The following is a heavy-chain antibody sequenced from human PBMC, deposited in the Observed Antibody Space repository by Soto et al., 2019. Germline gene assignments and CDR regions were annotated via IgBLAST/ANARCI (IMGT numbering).Heavy chain of an antibody. J-gene: IGHJ4*02. V-gene: IGHV3-48*01. CDR2: IISSSITI. Sequence: GGSLRLSCAASGFTFSIYSMNWVRQAPGKVLDLVSYIISSSITIYXXDSVKGRXXISRYNAKNSXYLQMXILIADDTVVYYCAKYGSGSFYWRQGTLVTVSS. CDR3: AKYGSGSFY. D-gene: IGHD3-10*01. CDR1: GFTFSIYS.